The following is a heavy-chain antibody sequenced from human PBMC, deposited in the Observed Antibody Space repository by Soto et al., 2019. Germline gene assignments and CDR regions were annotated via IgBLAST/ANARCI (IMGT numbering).Heavy chain of an antibody. D-gene: IGHD3-22*01. CDR2: IYYSGST. CDR1: VDSITNYY. J-gene: IGHJ4*02. CDR3: ARGDGDYYDSSGYLDY. V-gene: IGHV4-59*06. Sequence: SETLSLTCTVSVDSITNYYWSWIRQPPGKGLEWIGYIYYSGSTYYNPSLKSRVTISVDTSKNQFSLKLSSVTAADTAVYYCARGDGDYYDSSGYLDYWGQGTLVTVSS.